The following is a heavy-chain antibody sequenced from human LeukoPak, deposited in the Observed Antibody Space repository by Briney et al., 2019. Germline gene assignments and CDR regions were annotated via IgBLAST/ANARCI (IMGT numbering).Heavy chain of an antibody. V-gene: IGHV3-23*01. J-gene: IGHJ6*04. D-gene: IGHD2-15*01. Sequence: GGSLRLSCAASGFTFSSYAMSWVRQAPGKGLEWVSAISGSGGSTYYADSVKGRFTISRDNSKNTLYLQMNSLRAEDTAVYYCARDRKGCSGGSCHIMDVWGKGTTVTVSS. CDR1: GFTFSSYA. CDR3: ARDRKGCSGGSCHIMDV. CDR2: ISGSGGST.